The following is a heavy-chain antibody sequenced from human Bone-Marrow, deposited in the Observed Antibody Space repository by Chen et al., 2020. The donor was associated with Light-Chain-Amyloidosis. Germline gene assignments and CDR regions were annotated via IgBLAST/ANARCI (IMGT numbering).Heavy chain of an antibody. Sequence: QVQLVESGGGVVQPGRSLRLSCAASGFTFSCYGMHWVRQAPGKGLEWVAVISYDGSNKYYADSVKGRFTISRDNSKNTLYLQMNSLRAEDTAVYYCAKDGTSGSYFYYYYGMDVWGQGTTVTVSS. J-gene: IGHJ6*02. CDR1: GFTFSCYG. CDR3: AKDGTSGSYFYYYYGMDV. V-gene: IGHV3-30*18. D-gene: IGHD1-26*01. CDR2: ISYDGSNK.